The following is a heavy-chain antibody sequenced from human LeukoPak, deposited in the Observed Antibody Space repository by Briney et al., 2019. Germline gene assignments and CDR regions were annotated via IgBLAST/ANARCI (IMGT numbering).Heavy chain of an antibody. CDR2: LYTSGST. CDR1: GGSISSYY. V-gene: IGHV4-4*07. D-gene: IGHD3-3*01. J-gene: IGHJ5*02. CDR3: ARGPQRITIFGVVISPSTTRRNWFDP. Sequence: SETLSLTCTVSGGSISSYYWSWIRQPAGKGLEWIGRLYTSGSTNYNPSLKSRVTISVDTSKNQFSLKLSSVTAADTAVYYCARGPQRITIFGVVISPSTTRRNWFDPWGQGTLVTVSS.